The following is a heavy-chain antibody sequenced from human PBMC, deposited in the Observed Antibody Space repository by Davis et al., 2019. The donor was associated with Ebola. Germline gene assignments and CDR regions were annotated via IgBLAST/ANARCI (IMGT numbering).Heavy chain of an antibody. CDR1: GFTFDDYA. CDR3: AKDRYSGSFYPDY. Sequence: SLKISCAASGFTFDDYAMHWVRQVPGKGLEWVSDISWNSGSIGYADSVKGRFTISRDNAKNYLYLQMNSVRAEDTALYYCAKDRYSGSFYPDYWGQGTLVTVSS. CDR2: ISWNSGSI. D-gene: IGHD1-26*01. V-gene: IGHV3-9*01. J-gene: IGHJ4*02.